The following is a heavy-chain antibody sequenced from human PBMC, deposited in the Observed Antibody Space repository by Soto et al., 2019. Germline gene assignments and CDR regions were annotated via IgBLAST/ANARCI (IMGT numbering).Heavy chain of an antibody. J-gene: IGHJ5*02. D-gene: IGHD1-1*01. CDR3: ARDEAYKWNDGGWFDP. CDR2: ISAYNGNT. Sequence: QVQLVQSGAEVKKPGASVKVSCKASGYTFTSYGISWVRQASGQGLEWMGWISAYNGNTKYAQKLQGRVNMTTDTSTSTAYMELRSPRSDDTAVDYCARDEAYKWNDGGWFDPWGQGTLVTVSS. CDR1: GYTFTSYG. V-gene: IGHV1-18*01.